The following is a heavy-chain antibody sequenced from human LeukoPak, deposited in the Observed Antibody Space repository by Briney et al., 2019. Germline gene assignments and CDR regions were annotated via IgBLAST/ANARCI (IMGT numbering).Heavy chain of an antibody. CDR1: GYTFTGYY. J-gene: IGHJ4*02. CDR3: ARFSCSSTSCYYTH. D-gene: IGHD2-2*01. V-gene: IGHV1-2*06. Sequence: ASVKVSCKASGYTFTGYYMHWVRQAPGQGLEWMGRINPNSGGTNYAQKFQGGVTMTRDTSISTAYMELSRLRSDDTAVYYCARFSCSSTSCYYTHWGQGTLVTVSS. CDR2: INPNSGGT.